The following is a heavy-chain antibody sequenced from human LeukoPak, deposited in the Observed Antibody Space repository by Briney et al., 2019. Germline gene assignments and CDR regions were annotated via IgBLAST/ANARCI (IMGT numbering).Heavy chain of an antibody. V-gene: IGHV1-46*01. CDR3: ARESPSTFYFDY. J-gene: IGHJ4*02. CDR1: GNTFTSFH. D-gene: IGHD1-1*01. CDR2: IKVYGDTA. Sequence: ASVKVSCKASGNTFTSFHIHWVRQAPGQGLEYMGIIKVYGDTAIYAQRFQGRITMTRDTSTSTVYMELSSLNSEDTAVYYCARESPSTFYFDYWGQGTLVTVSS.